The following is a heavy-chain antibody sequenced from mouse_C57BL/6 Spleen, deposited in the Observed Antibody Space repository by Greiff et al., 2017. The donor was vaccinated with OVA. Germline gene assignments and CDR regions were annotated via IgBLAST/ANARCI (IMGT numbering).Heavy chain of an antibody. J-gene: IGHJ2*01. CDR3: ARDTYGSSYDY. CDR2: ISDGGSYT. D-gene: IGHD1-1*01. Sequence: EVNLVESGGGLVKPGGSLKLSCAASGFTFSSYAMSWVRQTPEKRLEWVATISDGGSYTYYPDNVKGRFTISRDNAKNNLYLQMSHLKSEDTAMYYCARDTYGSSYDYWGQGTTLTVSS. V-gene: IGHV5-4*01. CDR1: GFTFSSYA.